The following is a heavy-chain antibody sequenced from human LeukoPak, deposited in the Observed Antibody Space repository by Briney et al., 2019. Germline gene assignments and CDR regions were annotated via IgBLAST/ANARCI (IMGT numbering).Heavy chain of an antibody. CDR3: ARGVGYSGYVDY. CDR2: ISSGGSTI. Sequence: AGGSLRLSCAASGFTLSSYSMNWVRQAPGKGLEWVSYISSGGSTIYYADSVKGRFTISRDNAKNSLYLQMNSLRAEDTAVYYCARGVGYSGYVDYWGQGTLVTVSS. J-gene: IGHJ4*02. D-gene: IGHD5-12*01. V-gene: IGHV3-48*04. CDR1: GFTLSSYS.